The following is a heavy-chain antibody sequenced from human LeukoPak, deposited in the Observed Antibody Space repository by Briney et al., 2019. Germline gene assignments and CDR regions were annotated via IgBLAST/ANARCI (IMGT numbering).Heavy chain of an antibody. CDR2: ISAYNGNT. D-gene: IGHD1-26*01. V-gene: IGHV1-18*01. J-gene: IGHJ4*02. CDR3: ARVTGSHSGSYYFGPLESRGLDY. CDR1: GYTFTSYG. Sequence: GASVKVSCKASGYTFTSYGISWVRQAPGQGLEWMGWISAYNGNTNYAQKLQGRVTMTTDTSTSTAYMELRSLRSDDTAVYYCARVTGSHSGSYYFGPLESRGLDYWGQGTLVTVSS.